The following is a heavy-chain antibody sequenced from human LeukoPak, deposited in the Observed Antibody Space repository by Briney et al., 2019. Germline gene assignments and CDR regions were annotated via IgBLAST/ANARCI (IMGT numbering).Heavy chain of an antibody. CDR3: ARRKDFWSGLINY. CDR2: MFYTGST. CDR1: GGSISSMSYY. V-gene: IGHV4-39*01. J-gene: IGHJ4*02. Sequence: SETLSLTCTVSGGSISSMSYYWGWIRQPPGKGLEWIGSMFYTGSTYYNPSLKNRLTMSVDTSKNQFSLKLSSVTAADTAVYYCARRKDFWSGLINYWGQGTLVTVS. D-gene: IGHD3-3*01.